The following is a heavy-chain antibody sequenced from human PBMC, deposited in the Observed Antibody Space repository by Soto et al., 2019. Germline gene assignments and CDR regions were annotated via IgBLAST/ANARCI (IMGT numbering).Heavy chain of an antibody. J-gene: IGHJ6*02. CDR3: ARDMNMVRGEGGHYYYGMDV. D-gene: IGHD3-10*01. CDR2: IYYSGST. Sequence: KASGTLSLTSTVSGGSISSGGYDWSWIRQHPGKGLEWIGYIYYSGSTYYNPSLKSRVTISVDTSKNQFSLKLSSVTAADTAVYYCARDMNMVRGEGGHYYYGMDVWGQGTTVTVSS. CDR1: GGSISSGGYD. V-gene: IGHV4-31*03.